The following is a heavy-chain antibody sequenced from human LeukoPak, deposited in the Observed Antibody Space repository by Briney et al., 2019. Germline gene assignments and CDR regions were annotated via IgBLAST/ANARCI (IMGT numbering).Heavy chain of an antibody. D-gene: IGHD6-19*01. CDR1: GGSISSYY. V-gene: IGHV4-59*01. CDR2: IYYSGST. Sequence: PSETLSLTCTVSGGSISSYYWSWIRQPPGKGLEWIGYIYYSGSTNYNPSLKSRVTISVDTSKNQFSLKLSSVTAADTAVYYCARESRAVAGTGFDYWGQGTLVTVSS. J-gene: IGHJ4*02. CDR3: ARESRAVAGTGFDY.